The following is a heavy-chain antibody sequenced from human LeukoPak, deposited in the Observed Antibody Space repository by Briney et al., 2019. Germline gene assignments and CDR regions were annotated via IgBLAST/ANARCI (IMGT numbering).Heavy chain of an antibody. Sequence: GSLRLSWSGSGFPFSSYSMNWVRQAPGKGLEWVSSISSSSSYIYYTDSVKGRFTISRDNAKNSLYLQMNSLRAEDTAVYYCARVKSGSYFPDYWGQGTLVTVSS. CDR3: ARVKSGSYFPDY. CDR1: GFPFSSYS. V-gene: IGHV3-21*01. J-gene: IGHJ4*02. CDR2: ISSSSSYI. D-gene: IGHD1-26*01.